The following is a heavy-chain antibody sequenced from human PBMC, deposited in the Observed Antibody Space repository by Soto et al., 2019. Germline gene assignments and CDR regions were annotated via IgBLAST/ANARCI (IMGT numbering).Heavy chain of an antibody. V-gene: IGHV3-23*01. CDR3: AKDGRNSRDYCYYMDG. Sequence: EVQLLESGGGLVQPGGSLRLSCAASGFTFSSYAMSWVRQAPGKGLEWVSAIGGSGISTYYADSVKGRFTISRDNSKDTLHQQMNRLRAEDLAVYYCAKDGRNSRDYCYYMDGWGKGTTVTVSS. CDR2: IGGSGIST. J-gene: IGHJ6*03. CDR1: GFTFSSYA. D-gene: IGHD4-4*01.